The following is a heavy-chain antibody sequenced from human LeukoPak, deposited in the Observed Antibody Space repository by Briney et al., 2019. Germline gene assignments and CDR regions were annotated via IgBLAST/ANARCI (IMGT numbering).Heavy chain of an antibody. Sequence: GGSLRLSCAASGFTFSSYAMHWVRQAPGKGLEWVAVISYDGSNKYYADSVKGRFTISRDNSKNTLYLQMNSLRAEDTAVYYCARGGVGYCSGGSCYFDYWGQGTLVTVSS. CDR3: ARGGVGYCSGGSCYFDY. CDR1: GFTFSSYA. J-gene: IGHJ4*02. CDR2: ISYDGSNK. V-gene: IGHV3-30-3*01. D-gene: IGHD2-15*01.